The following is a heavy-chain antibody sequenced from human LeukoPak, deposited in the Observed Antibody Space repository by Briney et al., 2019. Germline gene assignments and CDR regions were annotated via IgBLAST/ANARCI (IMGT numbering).Heavy chain of an antibody. D-gene: IGHD2-2*01. V-gene: IGHV1-2*02. J-gene: IGHJ5*02. CDR3: ARVRIVVVPAAGFDP. Sequence: GASVKVSCKASGYTFTGYYMHWVRQAPGQGLEWMGWINPNSGGTNYAQKFKGRVSMTRDKSISTAYMELSRLRSDDTAVYYCARVRIVVVPAAGFDPWGQGTLVTVSS. CDR1: GYTFTGYY. CDR2: INPNSGGT.